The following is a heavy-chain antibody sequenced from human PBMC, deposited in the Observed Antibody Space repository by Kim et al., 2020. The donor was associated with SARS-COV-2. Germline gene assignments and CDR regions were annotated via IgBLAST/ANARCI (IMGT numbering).Heavy chain of an antibody. CDR1: GYTFTGYY. CDR2: INPNSGGT. V-gene: IGHV1-2*04. J-gene: IGHJ6*02. D-gene: IGHD3-10*01. Sequence: ASVKVSCKASGYTFTGYYMHWVRQAPRQGLEWMGWINPNSGGTNYAQKFQGWVTMTRDTSISTAYMELSRLRSDDTAVYYCAREGFGELYGMDVWGQGTTVTVSS. CDR3: AREGFGELYGMDV.